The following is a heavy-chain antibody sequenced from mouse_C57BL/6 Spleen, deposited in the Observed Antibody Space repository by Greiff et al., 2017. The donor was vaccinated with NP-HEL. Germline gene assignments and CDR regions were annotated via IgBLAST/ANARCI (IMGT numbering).Heavy chain of an antibody. J-gene: IGHJ2*01. CDR2: IDPSDSYT. CDR1: GYTFTSYW. D-gene: IGHD1-1*01. Sequence: VQLQQPGAELVMPGASVKLSCKASGYTFTSYWMHWVKQRPGQGLEWIGEIDPSDSYTNYNQKFKGKSTLTVDKSSSTAYMQLSSLTSEDSAVYYCARATRYFDYWGQGTTLTVSS. CDR3: ARATRYFDY. V-gene: IGHV1-69*01.